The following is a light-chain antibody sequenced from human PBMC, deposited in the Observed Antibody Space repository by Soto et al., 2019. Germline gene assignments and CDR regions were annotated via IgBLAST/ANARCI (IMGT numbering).Light chain of an antibody. Sequence: DIQMTQSPATLSGSVGDRVTITCRASQTISSWLAWYQQKPGKAPKLLIYKASTLKSGVPSRFSGSGSGTEFTLTISSLQPDDFASYYCQQYSSFSEYTFGQGTRLEIK. CDR1: QTISSW. CDR3: QQYSSFSEYT. V-gene: IGKV1-5*03. J-gene: IGKJ5*01. CDR2: KAS.